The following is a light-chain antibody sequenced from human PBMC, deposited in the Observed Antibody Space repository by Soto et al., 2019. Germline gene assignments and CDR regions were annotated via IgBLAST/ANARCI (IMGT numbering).Light chain of an antibody. CDR2: GAY. J-gene: IGKJ1*01. Sequence: ELVMTQSPATLSLSPGESATLSCRASQSVSSDLAWYHQKPGQAPRLLIYGAYTRATGIPARFSGSGSGTEFTPTINSLQSEDFAVYYCQQYNNWPLWTCGQGTKVDIK. CDR3: QQYNNWPLWT. V-gene: IGKV3-15*01. CDR1: QSVSSD.